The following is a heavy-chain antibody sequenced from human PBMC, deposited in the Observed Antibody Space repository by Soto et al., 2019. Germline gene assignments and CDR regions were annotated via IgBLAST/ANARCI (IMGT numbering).Heavy chain of an antibody. Sequence: QVHLVQSGVEVKTPGASVKVSCQASGYTFFTYDISWVRQAPGQGLEWMGWISTYSGDTKYEQKFQGRVTMTTDTSTTTAYLELRSLRSDGTAVYDCAGDHATTTSENLVDPWGQGTLVTVSS. CDR3: AGDHATTTSENLVDP. V-gene: IGHV1-18*01. CDR2: ISTYSGDT. J-gene: IGHJ5*02. CDR1: GYTFFTYD. D-gene: IGHD1-26*01.